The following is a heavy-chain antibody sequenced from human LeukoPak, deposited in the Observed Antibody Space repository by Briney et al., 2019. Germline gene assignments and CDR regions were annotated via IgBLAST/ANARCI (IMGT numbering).Heavy chain of an antibody. D-gene: IGHD3/OR15-3a*01. CDR1: GGAISNFD. V-gene: IGHV4-4*07. Sequence: PSETLSLTCSVSGGAISNFDWSWIRQSAGKGLEWIGQIYGSGGTNYNPSLKSRVTMSTDKSKNQISLRLTSVTAADTAVYYCARNRTSYYGEIPFDVWGEGTMVTVSS. CDR3: ARNRTSYYGEIPFDV. J-gene: IGHJ3*01. CDR2: IYGSGGT.